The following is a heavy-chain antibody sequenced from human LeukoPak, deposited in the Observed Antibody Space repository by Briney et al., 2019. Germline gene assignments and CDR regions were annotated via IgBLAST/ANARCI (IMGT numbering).Heavy chain of an antibody. J-gene: IGHJ5*02. Sequence: SETLSLTCTVSGGSISSYYWSWIRQPPGKGLEWIGYIYYSGSTNYNPSLKSRVTISVDTSKSQFSLKLSSVTAADTAVYYCARHGTPGANLNWFDPWGQGTLVTVSS. CDR3: ARHGTPGANLNWFDP. V-gene: IGHV4-59*01. D-gene: IGHD1-1*01. CDR1: GGSISSYY. CDR2: IYYSGST.